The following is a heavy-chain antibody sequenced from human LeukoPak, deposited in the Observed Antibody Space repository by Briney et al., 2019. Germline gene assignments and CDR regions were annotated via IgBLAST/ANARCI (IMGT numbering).Heavy chain of an antibody. CDR3: ARDLYVRELDY. J-gene: IGHJ4*02. CDR1: GLTFSNSA. CDR2: ISVGSDVI. V-gene: IGHV3-23*01. Sequence: GGSLSLSCAVSGLTFSNSAMSWVRKAPGKGLEWVSAISVGSDVIYYADSVKGRFAISRDNSKNTLYLQMNSLRAEDTAVYYCARDLYVRELDYWGQGTLVTVSS. D-gene: IGHD1-26*01.